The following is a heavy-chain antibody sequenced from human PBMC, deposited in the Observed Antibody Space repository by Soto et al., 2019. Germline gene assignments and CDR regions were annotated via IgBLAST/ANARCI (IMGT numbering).Heavy chain of an antibody. J-gene: IGHJ5*02. Sequence: SETLSLTCTVSGGSISTRSSYWGWIRQPPGKGLEWIGYIYYSGSTTYNPSLKSRVTISVDTSKNQFSLKLSSVTAADTAVYYCARDSTSCSVGGCYFNWFDPWGQGTLVTVSS. V-gene: IGHV4-61*01. CDR3: ARDSTSCSVGGCYFNWFDP. D-gene: IGHD2-15*01. CDR1: GGSISTRSSY. CDR2: IYYSGST.